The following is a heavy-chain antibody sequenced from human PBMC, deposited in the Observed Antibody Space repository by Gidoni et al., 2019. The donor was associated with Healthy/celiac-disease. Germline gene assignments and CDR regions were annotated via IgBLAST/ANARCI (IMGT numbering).Heavy chain of an antibody. J-gene: IGHJ4*02. CDR3: AKEGAVLVGADTHFDY. CDR1: GFTFSRYA. Sequence: EVQLLESGGGLVQPGGSLRLSCAASGFTFSRYAMSWVRQAPGKGLEWVSAISGSGGSTYYADSVKGRFTISRDNSKNTLYLQMNSLRAEDTAVYYCAKEGAVLVGADTHFDYWGQGTLVTVSS. CDR2: ISGSGGST. D-gene: IGHD1-26*01. V-gene: IGHV3-23*01.